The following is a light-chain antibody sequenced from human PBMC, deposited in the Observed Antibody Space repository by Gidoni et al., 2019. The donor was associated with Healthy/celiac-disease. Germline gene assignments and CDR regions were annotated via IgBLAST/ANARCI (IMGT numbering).Light chain of an antibody. CDR3: QQRSNWPPWT. J-gene: IGKJ1*01. Sequence: EIVLTQSPATLSVSPGERATLSCRASQSVSSYLAWYQQKPGQAPRLLIYDASNRATGIPARFSGSRSGTDFTLTISSLEPEDFAVYYCQQRSNWPPWTFGQGTKVEIK. CDR1: QSVSSY. V-gene: IGKV3-11*01. CDR2: DAS.